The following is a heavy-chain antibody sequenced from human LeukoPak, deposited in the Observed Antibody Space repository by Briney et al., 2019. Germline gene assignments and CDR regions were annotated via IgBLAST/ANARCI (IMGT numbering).Heavy chain of an antibody. CDR3: AREGSSGWNWFDP. CDR2: IYHSGST. D-gene: IGHD6-19*01. J-gene: IGHJ5*02. V-gene: IGHV4-39*07. CDR1: GGSISSSSYY. Sequence: PSETLSLTCTVSGGSISSSSYYWGWIRQPPGKGLEWIGSIYHSGSTNYNPSLQSRVTISVDKSKNQFSLNLNSVTAADTAVYYCAREGSSGWNWFDPWGQGTLVTVSS.